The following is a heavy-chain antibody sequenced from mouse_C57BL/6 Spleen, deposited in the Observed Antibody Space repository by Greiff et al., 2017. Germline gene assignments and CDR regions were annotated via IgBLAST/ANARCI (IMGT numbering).Heavy chain of an antibody. CDR3: ARCYYYGSGRYYFDY. CDR2: ISDGGSST. D-gene: IGHD1-1*01. Sequence: EVKVVEPGGGFVKPGGSLKLSCAASGYTFSSYAMSWVRQTPEKRLEWVATISDGGSSTYYPDNVKGRFTISRDNANNNLYLQISHLKSEDTAMYYCARCYYYGSGRYYFDYWGQGTTLTVSS. J-gene: IGHJ2*01. CDR1: GYTFSSYA. V-gene: IGHV5-4*03.